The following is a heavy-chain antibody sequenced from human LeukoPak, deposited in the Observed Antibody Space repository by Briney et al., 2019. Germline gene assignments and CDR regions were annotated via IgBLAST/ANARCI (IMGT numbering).Heavy chain of an antibody. D-gene: IGHD2-2*01. V-gene: IGHV3-33*01. J-gene: IGHJ4*02. CDR2: IWYDGSNK. CDR3: ARDACGSTSCYFDY. Sequence: GGSLRLSCAASGFTFSSYGMHWVRQAPGKGLEWVAVIWYDGSNKYYADSVKGRFTISRDNSKNTLYLQMNSQRAEDTAVYYCARDACGSTSCYFDYWGQGTLVTVSS. CDR1: GFTFSSYG.